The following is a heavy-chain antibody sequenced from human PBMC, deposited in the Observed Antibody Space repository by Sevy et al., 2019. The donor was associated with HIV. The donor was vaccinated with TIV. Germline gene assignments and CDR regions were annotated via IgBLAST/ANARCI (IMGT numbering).Heavy chain of an antibody. CDR2: ISYDGSNK. CDR3: ARDPRERADAFDI. D-gene: IGHD6-25*01. Sequence: GGSLRLSCAASGFTFSSYAMHWVRQAPGKGLEWVAVISYDGSNKYYADSVKGRFTISRDNSKNTLYLQMNSLRAEDTAVYYGARDPRERADAFDIWGQGTMVTVSS. V-gene: IGHV3-30-3*01. J-gene: IGHJ3*02. CDR1: GFTFSSYA.